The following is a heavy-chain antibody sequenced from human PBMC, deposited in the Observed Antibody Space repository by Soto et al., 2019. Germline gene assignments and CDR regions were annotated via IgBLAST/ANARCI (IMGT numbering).Heavy chain of an antibody. CDR2: ISGSGGST. J-gene: IGHJ3*02. D-gene: IGHD1-26*01. Sequence: GGSLRLSCAASGFTFSSYAMSWGRQDPGKGLEWVSAISGSGGSTYYADSVKGRFTISRDNSKNTLYLQMNSLRAEDTAVYYCAKDGWEPGAFDIWGQGTMVTVSS. CDR1: GFTFSSYA. CDR3: AKDGWEPGAFDI. V-gene: IGHV3-23*01.